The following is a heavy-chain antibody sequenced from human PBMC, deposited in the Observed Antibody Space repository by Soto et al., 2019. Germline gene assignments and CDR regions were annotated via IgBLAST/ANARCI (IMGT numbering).Heavy chain of an antibody. CDR2: IYYSGST. V-gene: IGHV4-61*01. Sequence: SETLSLTCTVSGGSVSSGSYYWSWIRQPPGKGLEWIGYIYYSGSTNYNPSLKSRVTISVDTSKNQFSLKLSSVTAADTAVYYCARDLGATTMALGYWGQGTLVTVSS. CDR1: GGSVSSGSYY. J-gene: IGHJ4*02. D-gene: IGHD1-26*01. CDR3: ARDLGATTMALGY.